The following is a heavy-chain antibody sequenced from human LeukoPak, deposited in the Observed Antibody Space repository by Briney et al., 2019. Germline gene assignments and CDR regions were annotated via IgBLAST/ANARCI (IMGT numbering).Heavy chain of an antibody. D-gene: IGHD3-16*02. CDR3: AKDTVGGLSVEAFDI. V-gene: IGHV3-23*01. J-gene: IGHJ3*02. CDR2: ISGSGGST. CDR1: GFTFSSYA. Sequence: GALRLSCAASGFTFSSYAMSWVRQAPGKGLEWVSAISGSGGSTYYADSVKGRFTISRDNSKNTLYLQMNSLRAEDTAVYYCAKDTVGGLSVEAFDIWGRGTMVTVSS.